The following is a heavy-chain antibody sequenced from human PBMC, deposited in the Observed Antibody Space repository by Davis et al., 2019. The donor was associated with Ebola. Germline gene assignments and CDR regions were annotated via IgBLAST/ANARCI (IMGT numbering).Heavy chain of an antibody. CDR3: ARESYSYYYDSSGYGAYWYFDL. CDR2: ISAYNGNT. Sequence: ASVKVSCKASGYTFTSYGISWVRQAPGQGLEWMGWISAYNGNTNYAQKLQGRVTMTTDTSTSTAYMELRSLRSDDTAVYYCARESYSYYYDSSGYGAYWYFDLWGRGTLVTVSS. J-gene: IGHJ2*01. V-gene: IGHV1-18*01. CDR1: GYTFTSYG. D-gene: IGHD3-22*01.